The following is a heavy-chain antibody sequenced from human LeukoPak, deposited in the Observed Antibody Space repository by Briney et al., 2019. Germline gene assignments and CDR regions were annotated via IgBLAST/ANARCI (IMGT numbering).Heavy chain of an antibody. V-gene: IGHV3-49*04. J-gene: IGHJ4*02. Sequence: GGSLRLSCTAPGFTFGDYAMSWVRQAPGKGLEWVGFIRSKAYGGTTEYAASVKGRFTISRDDSKSIAYLQMNSLKTEDTAVYYCTRAPYCSSTSCYKPSDYWGQGTLVTVSS. D-gene: IGHD2-2*02. CDR3: TRAPYCSSTSCYKPSDY. CDR2: IRSKAYGGTT. CDR1: GFTFGDYA.